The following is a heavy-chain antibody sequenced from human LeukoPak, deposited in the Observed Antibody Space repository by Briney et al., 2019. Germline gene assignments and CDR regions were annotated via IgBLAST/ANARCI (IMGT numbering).Heavy chain of an antibody. CDR3: ARDYGDFPAYYFDY. J-gene: IGHJ4*02. V-gene: IGHV4-59*12. D-gene: IGHD4-17*01. CDR2: IYYSGST. CDR1: GGSISSYY. Sequence: SETLSLTCTVSGGSISSYYWSWIRQPPGKGLEWIENIYYSGSTNYNPSLKSRVTMSMDTSMNQFSLKLRSVTAADTAVYYCARDYGDFPAYYFDYWGQGTLVTVSS.